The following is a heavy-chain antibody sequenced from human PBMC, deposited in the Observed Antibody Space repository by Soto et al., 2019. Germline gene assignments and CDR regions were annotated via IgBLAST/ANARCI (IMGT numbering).Heavy chain of an antibody. Sequence: QVQLVQSGAEVKKPGSSVKVSCKASGGTFSSYPISWVRQAPGQGLEWMGRIIPILGIANYAQKFQGRVTITADKATSTAYMELSSLRSEGTAVYYCARAPGGPEDSSSLDYWGQGTLVTVSS. CDR2: IIPILGIA. D-gene: IGHD6-13*01. CDR1: GGTFSSYP. J-gene: IGHJ4*02. CDR3: ARAPGGPEDSSSLDY. V-gene: IGHV1-69*02.